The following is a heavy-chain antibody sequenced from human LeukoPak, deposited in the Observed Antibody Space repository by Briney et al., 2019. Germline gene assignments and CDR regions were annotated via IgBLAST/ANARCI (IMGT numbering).Heavy chain of an antibody. CDR3: ARGGARGSSAFDV. CDR1: GGSVNDYY. V-gene: IGHV4-59*02. J-gene: IGHJ3*01. CDR2: IYYSGST. Sequence: SETLSLTCTVSGGSVNDYYWNWIRQPPGKGLEWIGYIYYSGSTDYNPSLKSRVTMSIDTSKNQFSLKLNSVTAADTAVYYCARGGARGSSAFDVWGQGTMVFVSA. D-gene: IGHD3-10*01.